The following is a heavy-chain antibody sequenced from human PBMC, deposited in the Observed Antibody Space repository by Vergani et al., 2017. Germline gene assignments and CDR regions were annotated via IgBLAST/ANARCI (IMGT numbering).Heavy chain of an antibody. V-gene: IGHV4-34*01. J-gene: IGHJ6*03. CDR2: IDHTGRP. CDR1: GGSFTSYH. Sequence: QVQLQQWGGGLLKPSETLSLTCVVNGGSFTSYHWTWIRQSPGEGLEWVGDIDHTGRPDYNPSLKRQLTMSVDKSRNQFSLTPNSVTATDTAIYFCARVNTETNGHLYYYYYMDVWGQGTAVTVS. CDR3: ARVNTETNGHLYYYYYMDV. D-gene: IGHD4-11*01.